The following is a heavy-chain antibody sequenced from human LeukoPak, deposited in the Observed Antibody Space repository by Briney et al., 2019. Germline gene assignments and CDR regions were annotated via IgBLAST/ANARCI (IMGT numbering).Heavy chain of an antibody. D-gene: IGHD3-16*01. CDR1: GGSISSSSYY. V-gene: IGHV4-39*01. CDR2: IYYSGST. J-gene: IGHJ4*02. CDR3: ARHLSDQWGSSLRHFDY. Sequence: SETLSLTCTVSGGSISSSSYYWGWIRQPPGKGLEWIGSIYYSGSTYYNPSLKSRVTISVDTSKNQFSLKLSSVTAADTAVYYCARHLSDQWGSSLRHFDYWGQGTLVTVSS.